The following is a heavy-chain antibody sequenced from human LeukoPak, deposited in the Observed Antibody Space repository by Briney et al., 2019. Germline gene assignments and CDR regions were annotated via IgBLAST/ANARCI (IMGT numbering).Heavy chain of an antibody. V-gene: IGHV4-34*01. D-gene: IGHD6-6*01. CDR1: SGSFSGYY. CDR2: INHSVGT. J-gene: IGHJ6*03. Sequence: SETLSLTCSVYSGSFSGYYWSWIRQPPGKGLEWIGEINHSVGTNYNPSLKSRVTISVDTSKNQFSLKLSSVTAADTAVYYCARGVAARLSYYYYMDVWGKGTTVTISS. CDR3: ARGVAARLSYYYYMDV.